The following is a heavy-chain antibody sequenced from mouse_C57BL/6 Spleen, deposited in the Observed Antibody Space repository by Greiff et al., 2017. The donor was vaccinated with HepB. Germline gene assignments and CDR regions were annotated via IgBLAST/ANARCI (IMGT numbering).Heavy chain of an antibody. CDR2: INPNYGTT. J-gene: IGHJ4*01. D-gene: IGHD3-2*01. V-gene: IGHV1-39*01. CDR3: AGQKDSADYDAIDY. Sequence: EVKLQESGPELVKPGASVKISCKASGYSFTDYNMNWVKQSNGKSLEWIGVINPNYGTTSYNQKFKGKATFTADQSSSTAYMQLNSLTSEDSAVYYCAGQKDSADYDAIDYWGQGTSVTVSS. CDR1: GYSFTDYN.